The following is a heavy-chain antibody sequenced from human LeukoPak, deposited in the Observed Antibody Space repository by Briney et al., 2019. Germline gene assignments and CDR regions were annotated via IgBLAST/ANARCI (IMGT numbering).Heavy chain of an antibody. V-gene: IGHV3-11*03. CDR2: INSSSSYT. CDR1: GFTFSDYY. J-gene: IGHJ4*02. CDR3: ARSEYFFDY. Sequence: GGSLRLSCAASGFTFSDYYMNWIRQAPGKGLEWVSYINSSSSYTNYADSVKGRFTISRDNAKNSLYLQMNSLRAEDTAVYYCARSEYFFDYWGQGTLVTASS.